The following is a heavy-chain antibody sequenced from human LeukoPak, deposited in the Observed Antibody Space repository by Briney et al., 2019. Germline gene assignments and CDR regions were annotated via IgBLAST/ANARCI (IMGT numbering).Heavy chain of an antibody. Sequence: PSETLSLTCTVSGGSISSGRYYWAWIRQSPGEGLHWLGTIYESGRTYYNPSLQSRITISVDTSKEQFSLKLTSWPAAHTAVYYCARHFGPRGVNWFDPWGEG. J-gene: IGHJ5*02. V-gene: IGHV4-39*01. CDR2: IYESGRT. CDR1: GGSISSGRYY. CDR3: ARHFGPRGVNWFDP. D-gene: IGHD3-10*01.